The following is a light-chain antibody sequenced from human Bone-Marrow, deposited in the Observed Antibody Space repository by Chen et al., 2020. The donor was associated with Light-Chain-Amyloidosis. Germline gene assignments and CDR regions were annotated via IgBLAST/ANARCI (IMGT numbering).Light chain of an antibody. V-gene: IGLV3-21*02. Sequence: SYVLTQPSSVSVAPGQTATIAWGGNNIGSTSVHWYQQTPGQAPLLVVDDDSDRPSGIPERLSGSNSGNTATLTSRRVEAGDEADYYCQVWDRSSDRPVFGGGTKLTVL. J-gene: IGLJ3*02. CDR2: DDS. CDR3: QVWDRSSDRPV. CDR1: NIGSTS.